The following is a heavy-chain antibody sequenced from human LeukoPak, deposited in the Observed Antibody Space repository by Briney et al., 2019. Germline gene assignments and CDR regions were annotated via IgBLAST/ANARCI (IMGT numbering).Heavy chain of an antibody. V-gene: IGHV3-7*03. CDR3: TRDPYFSFDY. D-gene: IGHD2/OR15-2a*01. Sequence: GGSLRLSCAASGFTFSSYWMSWVRQAPGKGLEWVANIKQDGGERYYVDSVKGRFTISRDNAKNSLYLQMNSLSADDTAVYYCTRDPYFSFDYWGQGTLVTVSS. J-gene: IGHJ4*02. CDR2: IKQDGGER. CDR1: GFTFSSYW.